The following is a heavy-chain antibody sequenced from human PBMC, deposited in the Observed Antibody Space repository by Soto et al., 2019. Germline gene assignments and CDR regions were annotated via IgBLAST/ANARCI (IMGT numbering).Heavy chain of an antibody. CDR2: INPNSGGT. V-gene: IGHV1-2*04. J-gene: IGHJ4*02. Sequence: ASVKVSCKASGYTFTGYYMHWVRQAPGQGLEWMGWINPNSGGTNYAQKFQGWVTMTRDTSISTAYMELSRLRSDDTAVYYCARSAGDNPYLVVPAALDYWGQGTLVTVSS. CDR1: GYTFTGYY. D-gene: IGHD2-2*01. CDR3: ARSAGDNPYLVVPAALDY.